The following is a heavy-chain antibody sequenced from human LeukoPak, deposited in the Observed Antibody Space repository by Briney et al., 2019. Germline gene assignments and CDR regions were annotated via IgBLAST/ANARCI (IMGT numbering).Heavy chain of an antibody. CDR3: ARNRAVAGTWDYFDY. J-gene: IGHJ4*02. D-gene: IGHD6-19*01. Sequence: HPGGSLRLSCAASGFTFSSYGMHWVRQAPGKGLEWVAFIRYDGSNKYYADSVKGRFTISRDNSKNTLYLQMNSLRAEDTAVYYCARNRAVAGTWDYFDYWGQGTLVTVSS. V-gene: IGHV3-30*02. CDR2: IRYDGSNK. CDR1: GFTFSSYG.